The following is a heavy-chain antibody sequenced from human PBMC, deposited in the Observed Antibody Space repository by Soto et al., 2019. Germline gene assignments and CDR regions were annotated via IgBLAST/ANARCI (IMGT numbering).Heavy chain of an antibody. CDR3: ARNEYCDGGTCYSGWFDP. J-gene: IGHJ5*02. CDR2: ISAYNGNT. CDR1: GYTFTSYG. V-gene: IGHV1-18*01. D-gene: IGHD2-15*01. Sequence: ASVKVSCKASGYTFTSYGISWVRQAPGQGLEWMGWISAYNGNTNYAQKFQDRVTMTTDTSTSTAYMELRSLRSDDTAVYYCARNEYCDGGTCYSGWFDPWGQGTLVTVSS.